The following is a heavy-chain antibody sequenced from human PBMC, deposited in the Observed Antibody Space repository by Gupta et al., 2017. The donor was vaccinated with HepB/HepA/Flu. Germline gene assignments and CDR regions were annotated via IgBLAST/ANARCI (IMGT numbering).Heavy chain of an antibody. CDR3: AAVEQQPVQDALEV. CDR1: GLTSSYFA. J-gene: IGHJ3*01. D-gene: IGHD6-6*01. CDR2: IVGSATTT. Sequence: EEQLLESGGGLVQPGGSMRLSCAASGLTSSYFAMTWVRQAPGKGLDWVSSIVGSATTTYYGLSVKGRFTTSRHSCKITLSVEMNTPIVEDTAVYYWAAVEQQPVQDALEVWGRGTMVTVSS. V-gene: IGHV3-23*01.